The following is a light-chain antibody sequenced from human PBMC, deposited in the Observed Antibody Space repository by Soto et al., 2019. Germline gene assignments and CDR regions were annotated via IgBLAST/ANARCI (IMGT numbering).Light chain of an antibody. Sequence: NFMLTQPHSVSESPGKTVTISCTRSSGSIASNYVQWYQQRPGSAPTIVIYEDNQTPFGVPDRFSGSIDRSSNSASLTISGLKTEDEADYYCQSYDSSNVVFGGGTKLTVL. CDR2: EDN. J-gene: IGLJ2*01. CDR3: QSYDSSNVV. V-gene: IGLV6-57*03. CDR1: SGSIASNY.